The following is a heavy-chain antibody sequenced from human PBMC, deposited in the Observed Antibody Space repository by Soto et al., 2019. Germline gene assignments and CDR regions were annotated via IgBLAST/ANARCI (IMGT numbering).Heavy chain of an antibody. CDR3: ARAPMVLTRSYFDS. Sequence: SETLSLTCTVSGAPINSDYWSWIRQSPGKGLEWIGYIYHIGSTDYNPSLKSRVTISIDKSKNQFSLNLRSVTAADTAVYYCARAPMVLTRSYFDSWGQGTPVTVSS. CDR2: IYHIGST. V-gene: IGHV4-59*01. D-gene: IGHD3-22*01. CDR1: GAPINSDY. J-gene: IGHJ4*02.